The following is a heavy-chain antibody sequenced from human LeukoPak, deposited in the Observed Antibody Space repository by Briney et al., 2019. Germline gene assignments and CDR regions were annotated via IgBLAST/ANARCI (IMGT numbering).Heavy chain of an antibody. Sequence: GGSLRLTCTASGFTFGDYAMSWFRQAPGKGLEWVGFIRSKAHGGTTDCAASVKGRFTISRDDSKSSAYLQMDSLKTEDTAVYYCTRGGWENRFDYWGQGTLVTVSS. J-gene: IGHJ4*02. CDR1: GFTFGDYA. D-gene: IGHD1-26*01. CDR2: IRSKAHGGTT. CDR3: TRGGWENRFDY. V-gene: IGHV3-49*03.